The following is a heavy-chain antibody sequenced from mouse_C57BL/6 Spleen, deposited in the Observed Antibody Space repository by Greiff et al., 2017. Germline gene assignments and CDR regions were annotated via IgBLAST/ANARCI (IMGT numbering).Heavy chain of an antibody. CDR1: GYTFTNYW. Sequence: QVQLQQSGAELVRPGTSVKMSCKASGYTFTNYWIGWAKQRPGHGLEWIGDIYPGGGYTNYNEKLKGKATLTADKSSSTAYMQFSSLTSEDSAIYYCARSPPYYSNYPYFDYWGQGTTLTVSS. CDR2: IYPGGGYT. J-gene: IGHJ2*01. CDR3: ARSPPYYSNYPYFDY. V-gene: IGHV1-63*01. D-gene: IGHD2-5*01.